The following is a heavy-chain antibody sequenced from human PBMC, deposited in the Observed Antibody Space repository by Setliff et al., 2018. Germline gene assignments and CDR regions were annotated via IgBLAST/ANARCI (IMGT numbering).Heavy chain of an antibody. J-gene: IGHJ4*02. CDR2: LYTSGDT. D-gene: IGHD2-15*01. V-gene: IGHV4-4*07. Sequence: SETLSLTCTVSGGSISSHYWTWIRQPAGKGPEWIGRLYTSGDTNYNPSLKSRVSMSLDTSKNQFSLKLSSVTAADTAVYYCARDRVVVLAGRRGFYFDYWGQGTLVTVSS. CDR3: ARDRVVVLAGRRGFYFDY. CDR1: GGSISSHY.